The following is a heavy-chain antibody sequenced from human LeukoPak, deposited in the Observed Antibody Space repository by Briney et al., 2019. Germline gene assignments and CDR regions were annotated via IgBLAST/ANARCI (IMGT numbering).Heavy chain of an antibody. J-gene: IGHJ3*02. Sequence: SETLSLTCAVYGGSFSGYYWSWIRQPPGKGLEWIREINHSGSTNYNPSLKSRVTISVDTSKNQFSLKLSSVTAADTAVYYCASRDSAIWGQGTMVTVSS. CDR3: ASRDSAI. D-gene: IGHD3-10*01. CDR1: GGSFSGYY. CDR2: INHSGST. V-gene: IGHV4-34*01.